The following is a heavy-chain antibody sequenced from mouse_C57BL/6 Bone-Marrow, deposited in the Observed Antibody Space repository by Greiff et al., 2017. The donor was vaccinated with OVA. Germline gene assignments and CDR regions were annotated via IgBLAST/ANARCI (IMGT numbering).Heavy chain of an antibody. Sequence: DVHLVESGGGLVKPGGSLKLSCAASGFTFSSYAMSWVRQTPEKRLEWVATISDGGSYTYYPDNVKGRFTISRDNAKNNLYLQMSHLKSEDTAMYYCARDGGDYGSTQFAYWGQGTLVTVSA. J-gene: IGHJ3*01. CDR3: ARDGGDYGSTQFAY. D-gene: IGHD1-1*01. V-gene: IGHV5-4*01. CDR1: GFTFSSYA. CDR2: ISDGGSYT.